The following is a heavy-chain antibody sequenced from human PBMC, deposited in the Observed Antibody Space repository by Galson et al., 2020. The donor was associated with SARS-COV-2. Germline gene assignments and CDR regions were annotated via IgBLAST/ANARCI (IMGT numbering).Heavy chain of an antibody. J-gene: IGHJ3*02. CDR2: ISHSGGT. D-gene: IGHD4-17*01. CDR3: ARLHYGEYAPEAFDI. V-gene: IGHV4-30-2*01. CDR1: GISISSGSYS. Sequence: SETLSLTCAVSGISISSGSYSWNWIRQPPGKGLEWIGYISHSGGTYYNPSLKSRVTISGDRSKNQFSLRLSSVTAADTAVYYCARLHYGEYAPEAFDIWGPGTRVTVAS.